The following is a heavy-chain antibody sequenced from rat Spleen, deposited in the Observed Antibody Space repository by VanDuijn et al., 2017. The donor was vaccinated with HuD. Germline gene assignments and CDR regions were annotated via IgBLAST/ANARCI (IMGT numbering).Heavy chain of an antibody. D-gene: IGHD1-10*01. J-gene: IGHJ2*01. CDR1: GFTFNYYW. V-gene: IGHV5-31*01. Sequence: EVQLVESGGGLVQPGRSLKLSCVASGFTFNYYWMTWIRQAPGKGLEWVASIYTGGGNTYYRDPVKGRFTISRDTAQNTLYLQMNSLRSEDTATYYCARSGQLRPFDYWGQGVMVTVSS. CDR2: IYTGGGNT. CDR3: ARSGQLRPFDY.